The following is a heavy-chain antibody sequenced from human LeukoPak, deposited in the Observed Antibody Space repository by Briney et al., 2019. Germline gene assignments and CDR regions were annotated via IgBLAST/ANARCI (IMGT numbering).Heavy chain of an antibody. V-gene: IGHV1-2*02. Sequence: GASVKVSCKASGYTFTDYFIHWVRQAPGQGLEWMGWINPNIGDASYAQKFQDRVTMTRDRSINTAYMELSRLTSGDTAVYYCARMALDGGDSIGFDSWGQGTLVTVPS. CDR1: GYTFTDYF. CDR3: ARMALDGGDSIGFDS. J-gene: IGHJ5*01. CDR2: INPNIGDA. D-gene: IGHD2-21*02.